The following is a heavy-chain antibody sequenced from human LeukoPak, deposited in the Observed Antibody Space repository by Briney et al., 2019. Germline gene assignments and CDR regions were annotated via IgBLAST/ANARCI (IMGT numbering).Heavy chain of an antibody. J-gene: IGHJ5*02. Sequence: PGGSLRLSCAASGFTFNNYGMHWVRHAPGKGLGSLSPITSHRISSTSPDSLTRPFTISRDNASNPLYLQMITLRDTDTSVYYCATPYGSGSFSSCGEGPPLSLSS. D-gene: IGHD3-10*01. CDR2: ITSHRISS. V-gene: IGHV3-74*03. CDR3: ATPYGSGSFSS. CDR1: GFTFNNYG.